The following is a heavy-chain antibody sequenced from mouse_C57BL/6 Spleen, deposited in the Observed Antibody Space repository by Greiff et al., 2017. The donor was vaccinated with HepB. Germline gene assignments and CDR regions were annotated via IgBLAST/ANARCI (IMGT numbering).Heavy chain of an antibody. V-gene: IGHV1-80*01. D-gene: IGHD1-1*01. CDR1: GYAFSSYW. CDR2: IYPGDGDT. J-gene: IGHJ4*01. CDR3: ARTTVVATPMDY. Sequence: QVQLKESGAELVKPGASVKISCKASGYAFSSYWMNWVKQRPGKGLEWIGQIYPGDGDTNYNGKFKGKATLTADKSSSTAYMQLSSLTSEDSAVYFCARTTVVATPMDYWGQGTSVTVSS.